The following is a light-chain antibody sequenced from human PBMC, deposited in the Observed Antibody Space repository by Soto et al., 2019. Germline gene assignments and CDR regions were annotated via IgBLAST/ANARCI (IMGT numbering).Light chain of an antibody. Sequence: EIVMTQSPATLPVPPGERATLSCRASQSVSSNLAWYQQKPGQAPRLLIYGASTRATGIPARFSGSGSATEFTLTISSLQSEDFAVYYCQQYNNWPPWTFGQGTKVEIK. V-gene: IGKV3-15*01. CDR1: QSVSSN. CDR2: GAS. CDR3: QQYNNWPPWT. J-gene: IGKJ1*01.